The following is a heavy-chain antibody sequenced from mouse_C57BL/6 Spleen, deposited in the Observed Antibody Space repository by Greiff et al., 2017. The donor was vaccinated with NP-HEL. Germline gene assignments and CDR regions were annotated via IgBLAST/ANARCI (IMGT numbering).Heavy chain of an antibody. V-gene: IGHV1-52*01. D-gene: IGHD1-1*01. CDR1: GYTFTSYW. CDR2: IDPSDSET. Sequence: QVQLKESGAELVRPGSSVKLSCKASGYTFTSYWMHWVKQRPIQGLEWIGNIDPSDSETHYNQKFKDKATLTVDKSSSTAYMQLSSLTSEDSAVYYCARSLYGSISYWYFDVWGTGTTVTVSS. J-gene: IGHJ1*03. CDR3: ARSLYGSISYWYFDV.